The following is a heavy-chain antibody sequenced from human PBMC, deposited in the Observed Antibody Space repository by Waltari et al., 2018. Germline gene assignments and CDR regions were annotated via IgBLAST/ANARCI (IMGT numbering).Heavy chain of an antibody. V-gene: IGHV1-69*09. Sequence: QVQLVQSGAEVKKPGASVKVSCKASGYTFSSYTISWVRQAPGQGLEWMGRIIPILGIANYAQKFQGRVTITADKSTSTAYMELSSLRSEDTAVYYCARGGMTGNTRYAPWYFDVWGRGTLVTVSS. D-gene: IGHD1-7*01. CDR1: GYTFSSYT. J-gene: IGHJ2*01. CDR2: IIPILGIA. CDR3: ARGGMTGNTRYAPWYFDV.